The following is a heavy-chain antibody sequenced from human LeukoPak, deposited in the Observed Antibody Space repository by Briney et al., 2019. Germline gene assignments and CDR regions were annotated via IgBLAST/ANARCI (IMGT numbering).Heavy chain of an antibody. CDR1: GFTFSNYW. Sequence: GGSLRLSCAASGFTFSNYWMTWVRQAPGKGLEWVANIKQDGSEKYYVDSVKGRVAISRDNAKNSLFLQMNSLRAEDTAVYYCARDRYSSYWGQGTLVTVSS. CDR3: ARDRYSSY. V-gene: IGHV3-7*01. CDR2: IKQDGSEK. D-gene: IGHD6-19*01. J-gene: IGHJ4*02.